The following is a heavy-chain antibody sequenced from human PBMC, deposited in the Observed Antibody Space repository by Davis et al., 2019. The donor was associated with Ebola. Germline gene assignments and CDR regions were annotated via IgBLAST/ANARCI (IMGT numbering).Heavy chain of an antibody. J-gene: IGHJ4*02. D-gene: IGHD3-22*01. CDR2: IITDNGNR. V-gene: IGHV1-18*01. CDR3: ARGGTYYFDSSAYY. Sequence: ASVKVSCKASGGTFNSYAINWVRQAPGQGLEWMGWIITDNGNRNYAQKFQGRVTMTTDTSTNRAYMELRSLRSDDTAVYYCARGGTYYFDSSAYYWGQGTLVTVSS. CDR1: GGTFNSYA.